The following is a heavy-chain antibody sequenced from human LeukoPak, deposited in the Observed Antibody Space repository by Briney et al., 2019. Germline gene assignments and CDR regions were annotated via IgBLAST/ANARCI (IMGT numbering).Heavy chain of an antibody. CDR1: GFTFSSYG. V-gene: IGHV3-30*03. CDR3: ARDRSGMITFGGRDY. D-gene: IGHD3-16*01. CDR2: ISYDGSNK. Sequence: PGGPLRLSCAASGFTFSSYGMHWVRQAPGKGLEWVAVISYDGSNKYYADSVKGRFTISRDNSKNTLYLQMNSLRAEDTAVYYCARDRSGMITFGGRDYWGQGTLVTVSS. J-gene: IGHJ4*02.